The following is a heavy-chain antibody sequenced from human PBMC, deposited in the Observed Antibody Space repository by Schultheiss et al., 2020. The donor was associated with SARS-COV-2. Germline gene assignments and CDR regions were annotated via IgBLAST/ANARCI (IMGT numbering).Heavy chain of an antibody. CDR3: ARAGLRYFSYYYYMDV. Sequence: SETLSLTCTVSGGSISSYYWSWIRQPAGKGLEWIGRIYTSGSTNYNPSLKSRVTMSVDTSKNQFSLKVSSVTAADTAVYYCARAGLRYFSYYYYMDVWGKGTTVTVSS. CDR2: IYTSGST. J-gene: IGHJ6*03. V-gene: IGHV4-4*07. CDR1: GGSISSYY. D-gene: IGHD3-9*01.